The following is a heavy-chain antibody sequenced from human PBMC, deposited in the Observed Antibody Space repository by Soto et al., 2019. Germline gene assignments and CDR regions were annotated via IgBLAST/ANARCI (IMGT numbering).Heavy chain of an antibody. CDR1: GFPFSSYA. CDR3: ARAPFVKQWLGPGYFDY. J-gene: IGHJ4*02. CDR2: ISSNGGST. D-gene: IGHD6-19*01. V-gene: IGHV3-64*01. Sequence: GGSLRLSCAASGFPFSSYAMHWVRQAPGKGLEYVSAISSNGGSTYYANAVKGRFTISRDNSKNTLYLQMGSLRAEDMAVYYCARAPFVKQWLGPGYFDYWGRGTLVTVSS.